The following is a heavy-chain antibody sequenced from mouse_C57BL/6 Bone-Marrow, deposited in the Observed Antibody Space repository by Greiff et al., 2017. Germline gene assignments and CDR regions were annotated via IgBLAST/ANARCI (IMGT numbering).Heavy chain of an antibody. D-gene: IGHD2-3*01. Sequence: VQLVESGAELARPGASVKLSCKASGYTFTSYGISWVKQRTGQGLEWIGEIYPRSGNTYYNEKFKGKATLTADKSSSTAYMELRSLTSEDSAVYFCAREEPFYDGYYKGFDYWGQGTTLTVS. CDR2: IYPRSGNT. J-gene: IGHJ2*01. CDR3: AREEPFYDGYYKGFDY. V-gene: IGHV1-81*01. CDR1: GYTFTSYG.